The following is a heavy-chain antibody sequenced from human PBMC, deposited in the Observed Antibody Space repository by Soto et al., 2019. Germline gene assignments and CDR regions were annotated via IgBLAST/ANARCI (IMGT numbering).Heavy chain of an antibody. D-gene: IGHD1-26*01. CDR3: ARRDSGSYLFDY. Sequence: GESLKISCKGSGYSFTTYWISWVRQMPGKGLEWMGRIDPRDSYTNYSPSFQGHVTISADKSTSTAYLQWSSLKASDTAIYYCARRDSGSYLFDYWGEGTFVTVYS. CDR1: GYSFTTYW. CDR2: IDPRDSYT. J-gene: IGHJ4*02. V-gene: IGHV5-10-1*01.